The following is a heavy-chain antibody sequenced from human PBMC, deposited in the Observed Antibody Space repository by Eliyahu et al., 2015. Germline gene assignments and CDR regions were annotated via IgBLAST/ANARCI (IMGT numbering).Heavy chain of an antibody. CDR1: GXXISDYY. CDR3: SRERSQCSGGTCHRRTFDP. D-gene: IGHD2-15*01. CDR2: INPNSGGT. J-gene: IGHJ5*02. V-gene: IGHV1-2*02. Sequence: QVQLVQSGAEVKNPGASXXISCKAXGXXISDYYXHWARQAPGQGLEWMGWINPNSGGTHYAQNFQGRVTMTRDTAINTAYMELNRLRSDDTAVYYCSRERSQCSGGTCHRRTFDPWGQGTVVTVSS.